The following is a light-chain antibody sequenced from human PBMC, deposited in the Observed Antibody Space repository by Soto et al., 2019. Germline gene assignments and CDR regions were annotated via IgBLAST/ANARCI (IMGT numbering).Light chain of an antibody. Sequence: DIPMTQSPSSVSASVGDRVTITCRASQSINSWLVWYQQKPGKAPKPLIYAASSLQSGVPSRFSGSGSGTDFTLTISSLQPEDFATYYCQQAHSFPLTFGQGTRLEI. J-gene: IGKJ5*01. CDR3: QQAHSFPLT. CDR1: QSINSW. V-gene: IGKV1D-12*01. CDR2: AAS.